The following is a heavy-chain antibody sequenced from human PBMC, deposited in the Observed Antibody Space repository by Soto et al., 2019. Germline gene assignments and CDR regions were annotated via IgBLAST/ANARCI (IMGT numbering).Heavy chain of an antibody. Sequence: SQTLSLTCDLSGDSVSSRSAAWNWIRQTPSRGLGWMGRTYDRYKWVHEYTVSIESRITSTADTSKSQFSLQIYSVTPEDMALYYCAGVVWFRGMDVWGQGTPVTVSS. CDR1: GDSVSSRSAA. CDR2: TYDRYKWVH. CDR3: AGVVWFRGMDV. J-gene: IGHJ6*02. V-gene: IGHV6-1*01. D-gene: IGHD3-16*01.